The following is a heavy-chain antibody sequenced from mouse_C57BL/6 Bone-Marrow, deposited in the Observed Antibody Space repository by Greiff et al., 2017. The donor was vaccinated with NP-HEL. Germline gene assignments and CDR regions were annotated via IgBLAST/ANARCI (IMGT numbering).Heavy chain of an antibody. D-gene: IGHD1-1*01. Sequence: VKLMESGAELARPGASVKMSCKASGYTFTSYTMHWVKQRPGQGLEWIGYINPSSGYTKYNQKFKDKATLTADKSSSTAYMQLSSLTSEDSAVYYCASTVVATDFDYWGQGTTLTVSS. CDR2: INPSSGYT. J-gene: IGHJ2*01. CDR3: ASTVVATDFDY. CDR1: GYTFTSYT. V-gene: IGHV1-4*01.